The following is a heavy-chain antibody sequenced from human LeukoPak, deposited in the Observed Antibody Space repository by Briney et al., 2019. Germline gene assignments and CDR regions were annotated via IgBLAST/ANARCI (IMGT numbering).Heavy chain of an antibody. V-gene: IGHV4-61*01. D-gene: IGHD6-13*01. Sequence: SETLSLTCTVSGGSVSSGSYYWSWIRQPPGKGLEWIGYIYYSGSTNYNPSLKSRVIISVDTSKNQFSLKLSSVTAADTAVYYCARDSYDAAAGYWGQGTLVTVSS. J-gene: IGHJ4*02. CDR2: IYYSGST. CDR3: ARDSYDAAAGY. CDR1: GGSVSSGSYY.